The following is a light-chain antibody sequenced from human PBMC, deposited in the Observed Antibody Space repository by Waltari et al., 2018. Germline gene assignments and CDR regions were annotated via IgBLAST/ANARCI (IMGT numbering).Light chain of an antibody. CDR1: SSDVGPYNY. Sequence: QSALTQPASVSGSPGQSITISCSGTSSDVGPYNYVSWYQQHPGKAPKLMIYEVSNRPSGISNRFSGSKSGNTASLTISGLQADDEADYYCSSYSTTTTPWVFGGGTKVTVL. V-gene: IGLV2-14*01. J-gene: IGLJ2*01. CDR2: EVS. CDR3: SSYSTTTTPWV.